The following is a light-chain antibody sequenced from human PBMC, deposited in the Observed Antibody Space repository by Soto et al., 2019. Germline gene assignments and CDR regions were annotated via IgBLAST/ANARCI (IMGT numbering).Light chain of an antibody. CDR1: QNVDSNY. J-gene: IGKJ1*01. V-gene: IGKV3-20*01. Sequence: IVMTQSPATLSVSPGERATLSCRASQNVDSNYLAWYQQKPGQAPRIIIFGASGRATGIPDRFSGSGSGTDFTLTISRLEPEDFAVYYCQQYGSLSWTFGQGTKVDIK. CDR3: QQYGSLSWT. CDR2: GAS.